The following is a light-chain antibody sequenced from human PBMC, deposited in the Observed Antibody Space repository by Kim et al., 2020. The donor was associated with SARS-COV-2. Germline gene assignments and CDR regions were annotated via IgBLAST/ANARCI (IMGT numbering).Light chain of an antibody. V-gene: IGLV3-19*01. Sequence: SSALTQYPAVSVALGQTVRITCQGDSLRSYYATWYQQKPGQAPILVIYGKNNRPSGIPDRFSGSSSGNTASLTITGTQAGDEADYYCNARDSNDNVVFGGGTQLTVL. CDR3: NARDSNDNVV. CDR2: GKN. J-gene: IGLJ2*01. CDR1: SLRSYY.